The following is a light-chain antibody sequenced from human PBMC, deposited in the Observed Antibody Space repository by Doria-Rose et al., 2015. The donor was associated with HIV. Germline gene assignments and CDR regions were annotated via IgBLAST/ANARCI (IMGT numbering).Light chain of an antibody. CDR2: DGS. J-gene: IGKJ1*01. Sequence: TQSPGTLSLSPGERATLSCRASQSSSSTYLAWYQQKPGQAPSLLIYDGSTRATGIPDRFSASGSGTDSTLTINRLEPEDFALYYCHQYGTSWTFGQGTKVEI. V-gene: IGKV3-20*01. CDR3: HQYGTSWT. CDR1: QSSSSTY.